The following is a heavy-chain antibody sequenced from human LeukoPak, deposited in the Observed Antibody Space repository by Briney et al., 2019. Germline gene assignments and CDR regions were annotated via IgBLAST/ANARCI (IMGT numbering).Heavy chain of an antibody. CDR1: GFTFSSYS. Sequence: GGSLRLSCAASGFTFSSYSMNWVRQAPGKGLEWVSSISSSSSYIYYADSVKGRFTISRDNAKNSLYLQMNSLRAEDTAVYYCARGGVGSGSPDAFDIWGQGTMVTVSS. J-gene: IGHJ3*02. CDR2: ISSSSSYI. CDR3: ARGGVGSGSPDAFDI. D-gene: IGHD3-10*01. V-gene: IGHV3-21*01.